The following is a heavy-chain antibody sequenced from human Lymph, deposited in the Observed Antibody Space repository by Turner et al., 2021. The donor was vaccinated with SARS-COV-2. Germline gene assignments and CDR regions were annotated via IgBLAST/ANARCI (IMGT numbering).Heavy chain of an antibody. Sequence: EVQLVESGGGVVQPGGSLRLTCAASGFTFDDYAMHWVRQAPGKCLEWVSLISGDGGSTYSADSVKGRFTISRDNSKNSLYLQMNSLRTEDTALYYCAKDPGYCSGGSCYSRTYFDYWGQGTLVTVSS. J-gene: IGHJ4*02. D-gene: IGHD2-15*01. CDR2: ISGDGGST. CDR1: GFTFDDYA. V-gene: IGHV3-43*02. CDR3: AKDPGYCSGGSCYSRTYFDY.